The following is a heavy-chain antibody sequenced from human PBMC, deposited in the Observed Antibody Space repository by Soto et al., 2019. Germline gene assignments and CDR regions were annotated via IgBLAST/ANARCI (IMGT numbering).Heavy chain of an antibody. V-gene: IGHV3-21*01. CDR1: GFSITRYS. J-gene: IGHJ5*02. Sequence: GGSLRLSCAGSGFSITRYSLNWLRKAPGKGLEWVSSISSSSSYIYYADSVKGRFTISRDNAKNSLYLQMNSLRAEDTAVYYCARGYCSSTSCYGVFWFDPWGQGTLVTVSS. D-gene: IGHD2-2*01. CDR3: ARGYCSSTSCYGVFWFDP. CDR2: ISSSSSYI.